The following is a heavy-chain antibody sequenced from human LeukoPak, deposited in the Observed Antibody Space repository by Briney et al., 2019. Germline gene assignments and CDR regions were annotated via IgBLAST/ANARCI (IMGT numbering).Heavy chain of an antibody. CDR2: IYSGGST. Sequence: PGGSLRLSCAASGFTVSSNYMSWVRQAPGKGLEWVSVIYSGGSTYYADSVKGRFTISRGNSKNTLYLQMNSLRAEDTAVYYCARDLAFNYYYYYGMDVWGQGTTVTVSS. CDR3: ARDLAFNYYYYYGMDV. J-gene: IGHJ6*02. CDR1: GFTVSSNY. V-gene: IGHV3-53*05.